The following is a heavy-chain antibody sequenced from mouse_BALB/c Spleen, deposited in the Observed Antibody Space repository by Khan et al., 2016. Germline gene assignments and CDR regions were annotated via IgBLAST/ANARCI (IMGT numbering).Heavy chain of an antibody. V-gene: IGHV7-3*02. CDR3: ARDRGRLRGAMDY. CDR2: IRNKANGYTT. Sequence: EVELVESGGGLVQPGGSLRLSCATSGFTFTDYYMSWVRQPPGKALEWLGFIRNKANGYTTEYSASVKGRFTIYRDNSHSILYLQMNTLRAEDSATYYCARDRGRLRGAMDYWGQGTSVTVSS. CDR1: GFTFTDYY. J-gene: IGHJ4*01. D-gene: IGHD2-4*01.